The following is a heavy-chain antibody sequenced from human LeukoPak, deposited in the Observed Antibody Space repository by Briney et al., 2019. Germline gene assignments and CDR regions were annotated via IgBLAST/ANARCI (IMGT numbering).Heavy chain of an antibody. CDR2: IYYSGST. J-gene: IGHJ5*02. Sequence: NPSETLSLTCTVSGGSISSSSYYWGWIRQPPGKGLEWIGSIYYSGSTYYNPSLKSRVTISVDTSKNQFSLKLSSVTAADTAVYYCARLSSSSWPYWFDPWGQGTLVTVSS. V-gene: IGHV4-39*01. CDR1: GGSISSSSYY. CDR3: ARLSSSSWPYWFDP. D-gene: IGHD6-6*01.